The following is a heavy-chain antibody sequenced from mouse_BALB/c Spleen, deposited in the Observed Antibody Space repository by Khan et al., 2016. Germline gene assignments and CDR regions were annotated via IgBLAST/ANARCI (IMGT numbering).Heavy chain of an antibody. Sequence: EVELVESGGGLVQPGGSLKLSCAASGFTFSSYGMSWVRQTPDKWLELVASINSNGGSTYYPDSLKGRFTISRDTANNTLYLQMSNLKSEDTAMYYCARGGYGYRYFDYWGQGTTLTVSS. CDR3: ARGGYGYRYFDY. D-gene: IGHD1-2*01. V-gene: IGHV5-6-3*01. J-gene: IGHJ2*01. CDR2: INSNGGST. CDR1: GFTFSSYG.